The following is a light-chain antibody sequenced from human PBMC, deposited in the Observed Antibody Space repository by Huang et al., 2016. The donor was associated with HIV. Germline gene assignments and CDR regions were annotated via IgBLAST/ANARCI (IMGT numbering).Light chain of an antibody. CDR2: DAS. Sequence: EIVLTQTTATLPLSPGDIVNLSCGASQRVPGNHLAWYQNKPGRAPRLLIYDASNRATDIPDRFSGSGSGTDFTLTISRLEPEDFAVYYCQQYGSTPLTFGGGTKVEI. CDR1: QRVPGNH. CDR3: QQYGSTPLT. J-gene: IGKJ4*01. V-gene: IGKV3D-20*01.